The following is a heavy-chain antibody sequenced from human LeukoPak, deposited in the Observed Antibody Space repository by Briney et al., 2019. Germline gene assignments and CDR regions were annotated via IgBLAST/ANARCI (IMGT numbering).Heavy chain of an antibody. Sequence: GGSLRLSCGASGFSFTTAWMSWVRQAPGKGLEWVGRIKAKGYGETTDYAAPVKGRFSISRDDSANTLYLQVNSLKTEDTAMYYCAIDDYFDGSGPSGADYFDYWGQGTLVTVSS. CDR1: GFSFTTAW. V-gene: IGHV3-15*01. D-gene: IGHD2/OR15-2a*01. CDR3: AIDDYFDGSGPSGADYFDY. CDR2: IKAKGYGETT. J-gene: IGHJ4*02.